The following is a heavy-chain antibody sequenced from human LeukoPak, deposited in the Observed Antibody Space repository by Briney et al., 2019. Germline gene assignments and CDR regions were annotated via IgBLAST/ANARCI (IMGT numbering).Heavy chain of an antibody. V-gene: IGHV3-7*01. CDR2: IKQDGSEK. CDR3: ARALKELLGSYYFDY. Sequence: GGSLRLSCAASGFTFSSYAMSWVRQAPGKGLQWVANIKQDGSEKYYVDSVKGRFTISRDNAKNSLYLQMNSLRAEDTAVYYCARALKELLGSYYFDYWGQGTLVTVSS. J-gene: IGHJ4*02. D-gene: IGHD1-26*01. CDR1: GFTFSSYA.